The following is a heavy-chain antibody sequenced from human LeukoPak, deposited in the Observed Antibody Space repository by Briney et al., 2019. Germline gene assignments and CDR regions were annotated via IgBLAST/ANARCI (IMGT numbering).Heavy chain of an antibody. Sequence: SVKVSCKASGGTFSSYAISWVRQAPGQGLEWMGGIIPIFGTANYAQKFQGRVTITADESTSTAYMELSSLRSGDTAVYYCARAPYYYDSSGPVILLDYYMDVWGKGTTVTVSS. CDR3: ARAPYYYDSSGPVILLDYYMDV. CDR1: GGTFSSYA. D-gene: IGHD3-22*01. CDR2: IIPIFGTA. V-gene: IGHV1-69*01. J-gene: IGHJ6*03.